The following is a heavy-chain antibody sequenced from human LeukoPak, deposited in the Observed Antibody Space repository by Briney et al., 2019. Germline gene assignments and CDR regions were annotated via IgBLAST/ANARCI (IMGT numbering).Heavy chain of an antibody. D-gene: IGHD3-16*02. Sequence: GSLRLSCAASGFTFSNYAMSWVRQAPGKGLEWVSTFSTAGGNTYYADSVEGRFTISRDISENTLSLQMNSLRAEDAAVYYCARVQASSFFFDYWGLGTLVTVSS. CDR2: FSTAGGNT. CDR1: GFTFSNYA. V-gene: IGHV3-23*01. J-gene: IGHJ4*02. CDR3: ARVQASSFFFDY.